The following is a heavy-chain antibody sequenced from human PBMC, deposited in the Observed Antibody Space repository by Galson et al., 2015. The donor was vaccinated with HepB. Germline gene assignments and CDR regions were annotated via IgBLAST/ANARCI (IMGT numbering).Heavy chain of an antibody. J-gene: IGHJ4*02. CDR1: GFTFSNYA. Sequence: SLRLSCAASGFTFSNYAMHWVRQAPGKGLEWVAVISYDGSYEYHADSVKGRFTISRDNPKNTLYLQMSSLRADDTAVYYCVSDGIVLMVYDKLQYWGQGTLVTVSS. CDR3: VSDGIVLMVYDKLQY. CDR2: ISYDGSYE. D-gene: IGHD2-8*01. V-gene: IGHV3-30*04.